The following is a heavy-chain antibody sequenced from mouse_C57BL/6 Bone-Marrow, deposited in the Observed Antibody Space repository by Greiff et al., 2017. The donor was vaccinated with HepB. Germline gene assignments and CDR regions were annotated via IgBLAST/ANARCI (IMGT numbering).Heavy chain of an antibody. CDR1: GFNIKDYY. J-gene: IGHJ2*01. CDR3: ARDHYGYAGRYYFDH. D-gene: IGHD2-2*01. V-gene: IGHV14-2*01. CDR2: IDPEDGET. Sequence: VQLKQSGAELVKPGASVKLSCTASGFNIKDYYMHWVKQRTEQGLEWIGRIDPEDGETKYAPKFQGKATITADTSSNTAYLQRNSLTSENTAVYYCARDHYGYAGRYYFDHWGQSTTLTVSS.